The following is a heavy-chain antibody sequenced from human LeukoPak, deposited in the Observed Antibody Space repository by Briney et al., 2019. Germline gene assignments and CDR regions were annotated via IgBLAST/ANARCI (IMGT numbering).Heavy chain of an antibody. Sequence: PSETLSLTCTVSGGSLSRGGYYWSWVRQHPGTGLEWIGYISYSGSTYYNPSLKSRINISVDTSKNQFSLRLSSVTAADTAVYYCARVGSTVPTFGRIDYWGQGTLVTVTS. CDR1: GGSLSRGGYY. D-gene: IGHD4-17*01. V-gene: IGHV4-31*03. J-gene: IGHJ4*02. CDR2: ISYSGST. CDR3: ARVGSTVPTFGRIDY.